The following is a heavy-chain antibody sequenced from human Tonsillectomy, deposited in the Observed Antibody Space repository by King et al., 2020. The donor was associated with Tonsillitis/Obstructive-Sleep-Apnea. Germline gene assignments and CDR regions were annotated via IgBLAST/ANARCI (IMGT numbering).Heavy chain of an antibody. Sequence: VQLVESGAEVKKPGESLRISCKGSGYSFPTYWISWVRQMPGKGLEWMGRIDPSDSYTDYSPSFQGRVTISADKSLSTAYLQWRSLKASDTAMYYCAGSDSSGYYLVAFDIWGQGTIVTVSS. CDR2: IDPSDSYT. V-gene: IGHV5-10-1*03. J-gene: IGHJ3*02. D-gene: IGHD3-22*01. CDR1: GYSFPTYW. CDR3: AGSDSSGYYLVAFDI.